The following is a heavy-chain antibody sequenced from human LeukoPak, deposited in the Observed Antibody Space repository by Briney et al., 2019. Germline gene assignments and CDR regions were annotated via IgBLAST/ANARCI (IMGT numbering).Heavy chain of an antibody. D-gene: IGHD3-22*01. CDR1: GFTFSSYG. CDR3: AKAPPTYYYDSSGYYYPEF. Sequence: GGSLRLSCAASGFTFSSYGMHWVRQAPGKGLEWVAVISYDGSNKYYADSVKGRFTISRDNSKNTLYLQMNSLRAEDTAVYYCAKAPPTYYYDSSGYYYPEFWGQGTLVTVSS. CDR2: ISYDGSNK. J-gene: IGHJ4*02. V-gene: IGHV3-30*18.